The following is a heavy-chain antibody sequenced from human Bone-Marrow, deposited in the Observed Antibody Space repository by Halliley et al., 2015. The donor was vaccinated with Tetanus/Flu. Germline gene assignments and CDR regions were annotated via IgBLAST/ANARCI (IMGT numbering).Heavy chain of an antibody. J-gene: IGHJ4*02. CDR1: GYTFTDYG. Sequence: QLVQSGAEVKKPGASVKVSCKASGYTFTDYGITWVRQAPGQGLEWVGWISAYTGNTKNAQKVQGRVTMTTDTSTRTAYMELRSLRSDDTAVYYCARSARYYDTSGYHYPFDYWGQGTQVTVSS. D-gene: IGHD3-22*01. V-gene: IGHV1-18*01. CDR3: ARSARYYDTSGYHYPFDY. CDR2: ISAYTGNT.